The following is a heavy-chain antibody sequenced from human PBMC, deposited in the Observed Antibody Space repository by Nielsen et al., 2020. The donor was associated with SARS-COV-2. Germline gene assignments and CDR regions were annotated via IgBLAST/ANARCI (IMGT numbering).Heavy chain of an antibody. J-gene: IGHJ5*02. CDR2: IKQDGSEK. CDR1: GFTFSSYW. Sequence: GESLKISCAASGFTFSSYWMSWVRQAPGKGLEWVANIKQDGSEKYYVDSVKGRFTISRDNAKNSLYLQMNSLRAEDTAVYYCAREEGGMDFWSGYYTGRNWFDPWGQGTLVTVSS. D-gene: IGHD3-3*01. CDR3: AREEGGMDFWSGYYTGRNWFDP. V-gene: IGHV3-7*03.